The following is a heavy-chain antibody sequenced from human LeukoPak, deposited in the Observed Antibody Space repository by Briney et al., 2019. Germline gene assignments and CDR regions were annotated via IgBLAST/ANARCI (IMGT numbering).Heavy chain of an antibody. J-gene: IGHJ4*02. CDR2: MYSGGTT. CDR1: GFTVSSSY. CDR3: ARDRRDGYCLGH. Sequence: GGSLRLSCTGSGFTVSSSYMSWVRQTPGKGLEWVSVMYSGGTTYYADSVKGRFTISRDSSKNTVNLQMNSLRAEDAAVYYCARDRRDGYCLGHWGQGTLVTVSS. D-gene: IGHD5-24*01. V-gene: IGHV3-66*01.